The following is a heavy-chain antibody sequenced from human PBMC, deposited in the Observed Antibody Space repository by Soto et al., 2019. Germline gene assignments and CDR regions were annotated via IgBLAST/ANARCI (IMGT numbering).Heavy chain of an antibody. Sequence: PGGSLRLSCAASGFAFSSYWMSWVRQAPGQGLERVANIKKDGSEEYYVDSVKGRFTISRDSAKNSLYLQMNSLRAEDTAVYYCATTSDTGYIFDFWGQGALVTV. D-gene: IGHD3-9*01. CDR2: IKKDGSEE. J-gene: IGHJ4*02. CDR1: GFAFSSYW. CDR3: ATTSDTGYIFDF. V-gene: IGHV3-7*01.